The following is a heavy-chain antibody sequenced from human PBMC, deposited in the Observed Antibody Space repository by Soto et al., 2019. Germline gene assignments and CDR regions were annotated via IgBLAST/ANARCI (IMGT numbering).Heavy chain of an antibody. J-gene: IGHJ4*02. CDR2: INHSGST. Sequence: QVQLQQWGAGLLKPSETLSLTCAVYGGSFSGYYWSWIRQPPGKGLEWIGEINHSGSTNYNPSLKGRVTISGDTSKNQFSLKMSSVTAADTAVYYCARGDGGLAAAGGYFDYWGQGTLVTVSS. D-gene: IGHD6-13*01. V-gene: IGHV4-34*01. CDR3: ARGDGGLAAAGGYFDY. CDR1: GGSFSGYY.